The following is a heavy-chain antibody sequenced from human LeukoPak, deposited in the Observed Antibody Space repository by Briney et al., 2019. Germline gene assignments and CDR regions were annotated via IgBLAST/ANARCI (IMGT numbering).Heavy chain of an antibody. CDR2: IYSSGRT. Sequence: AETPSLTCTVSGGSISSYYWSWIRQPPGKGLEWIGYIYSSGRTNYNPSLKSRVTISVDTSKNQFSLKLSSVTAADTAVYYCASVTAQYGMDVWGQGTTVPHSS. CDR3: ASVTAQYGMDV. CDR1: GGSISSYY. J-gene: IGHJ6*02. D-gene: IGHD2/OR15-2a*01. V-gene: IGHV4-59*01.